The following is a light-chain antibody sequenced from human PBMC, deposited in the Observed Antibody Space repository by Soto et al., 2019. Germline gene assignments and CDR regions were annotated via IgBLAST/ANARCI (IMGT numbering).Light chain of an antibody. CDR3: QQCATSPLP. J-gene: IGKJ4*01. Sequence: ENVLTQSPGTLSLSPGERATLSCRASQSLSSSYLAWYQQKPGQAPRLLIYGASSRATGIPDRFSGSGSGTDFTLTISRLEPEDFAVYYCQQCATSPLPFGGGTKLEIK. V-gene: IGKV3-20*01. CDR1: QSLSSSY. CDR2: GAS.